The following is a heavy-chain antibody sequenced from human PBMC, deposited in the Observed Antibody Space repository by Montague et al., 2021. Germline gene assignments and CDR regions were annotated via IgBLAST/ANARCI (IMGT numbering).Heavy chain of an antibody. CDR3: VETPSLYYHGMDV. J-gene: IGHJ6*02. D-gene: IGHD4-23*01. V-gene: IGHV4-39*01. Sequence: SQTLSLTCTVSGGSISSGSYYWGWIRQPPGKGLEWIGSIYYSGSTYYNPSLKSRLTISVDTSKNQFSLKLSSVTAADTAVYYGVETPSLYYHGMDVWGQGTTVTVSS. CDR1: GGSISSGSYY. CDR2: IYYSGST.